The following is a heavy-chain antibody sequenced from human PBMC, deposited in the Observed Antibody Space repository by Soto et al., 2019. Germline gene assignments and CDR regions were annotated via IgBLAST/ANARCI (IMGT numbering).Heavy chain of an antibody. V-gene: IGHV1-18*01. CDR2: ISEYGDS. CDR3: ARGGGAYEV. CDR1: GYIVTSFG. Sequence: QVQLVQSGAEVKKPGATVKVSCKASGYIVTSFGINWVRQAPGQGLEWMGCISEYGDSNYSEKLQDRVSLTTDTYTNTAYRGLRSLGSDDTGVYYCARGGGAYEVWGQGTKITVSS. J-gene: IGHJ3*01.